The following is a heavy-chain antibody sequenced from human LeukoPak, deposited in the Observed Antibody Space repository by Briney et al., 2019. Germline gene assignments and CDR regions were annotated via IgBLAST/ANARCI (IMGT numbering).Heavy chain of an antibody. J-gene: IGHJ4*02. D-gene: IGHD2-15*01. CDR1: GFTFSSYA. CDR3: AKDLPSNSGYGDYFDY. Sequence: GGSLRLSCAASGFTFSSYAMSWVRQAPGKGLEWVSAISGSGVSTYYADSVKGRFTISRDNSKNTLYLQMNSLRAEDTAVYYYAKDLPSNSGYGDYFDYWGQGTLVTVSS. V-gene: IGHV3-23*01. CDR2: ISGSGVST.